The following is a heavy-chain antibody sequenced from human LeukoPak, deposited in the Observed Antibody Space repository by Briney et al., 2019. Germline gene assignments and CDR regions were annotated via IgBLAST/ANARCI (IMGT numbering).Heavy chain of an antibody. CDR3: ARRGIWDLANNDAFDI. CDR2: IHHSGST. D-gene: IGHD1-26*01. V-gene: IGHV4-34*01. Sequence: SETLSLTCAVYGGSFNTYYWSCIRQPPGMGLEWIGDIHHSGSTNDSLSLKGRVTMSVDTSKNQFFLKLRSVTAADSAIYYCARRGIWDLANNDAFDIWGQGTMVTVSS. J-gene: IGHJ3*02. CDR1: GGSFNTYY.